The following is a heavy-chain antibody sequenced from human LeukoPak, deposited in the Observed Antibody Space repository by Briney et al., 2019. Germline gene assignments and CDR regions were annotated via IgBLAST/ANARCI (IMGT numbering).Heavy chain of an antibody. V-gene: IGHV1-69*06. CDR1: GGTFSSYA. D-gene: IGHD3-22*01. Sequence: ALVKVSCKASGGTFSSYAISWVRQAPGQGLEWMGGIIPIFGTANYAQKFQGRVTITADKSTSTAYMELSSLRSEDTAVYYCARSSRALSGYPYYYYMDVWGKGTTVTVSS. CDR2: IIPIFGTA. J-gene: IGHJ6*03. CDR3: ARSSRALSGYPYYYYMDV.